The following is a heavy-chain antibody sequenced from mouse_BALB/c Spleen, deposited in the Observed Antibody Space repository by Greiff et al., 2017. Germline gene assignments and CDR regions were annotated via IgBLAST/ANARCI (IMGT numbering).Heavy chain of an antibody. D-gene: IGHD1-1*01. CDR3: ARDGSSYLDY. CDR2: IDPSDSET. Sequence: VQLQQPGAELVKPGAPVKLSCKASGYTFTSYWMNWVKQRPGRGLEWIGRIDPSDSETHYNQKFKDKATLTVDKSSSTAYIQLSSLTSEDSAVYYCARDGSSYLDYWGQGTTLTVSS. V-gene: IGHV1-69*02. J-gene: IGHJ2*01. CDR1: GYTFTSYW.